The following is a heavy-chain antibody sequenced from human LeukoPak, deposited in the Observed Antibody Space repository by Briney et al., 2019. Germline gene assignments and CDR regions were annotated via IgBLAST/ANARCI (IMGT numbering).Heavy chain of an antibody. D-gene: IGHD3-22*01. CDR1: GFTFGDYA. Sequence: GRSLRLSCAASGFTFGDYAMHWVRQAPGKGLEWVSRINTDGSTTTYAESVKGRFTISRDNAKNTLYLHMNSLRAEDTAVYYCARDTPRSDNSGYNYPDYWGQGTLVTVSS. V-gene: IGHV3-74*01. J-gene: IGHJ4*02. CDR2: INTDGSTT. CDR3: ARDTPRSDNSGYNYPDY.